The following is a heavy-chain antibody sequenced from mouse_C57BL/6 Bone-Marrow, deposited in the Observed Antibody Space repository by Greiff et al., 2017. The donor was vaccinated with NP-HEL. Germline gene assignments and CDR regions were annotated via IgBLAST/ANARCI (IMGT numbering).Heavy chain of an antibody. J-gene: IGHJ1*03. CDR1: GYTFTSYW. CDR3: ARRVYYGNYGYWYFDV. CDR2: IDPSDSYT. D-gene: IGHD2-1*01. V-gene: IGHV1-59*01. Sequence: QVQLQQPGAELVRPGTSVKLSCKASGYTFTSYWMHWVKQRPGQGLEWIGVIDPSDSYTNYNQKFKGKATLTVDTSSSTAYMQLSSLTSEDSAVYYCARRVYYGNYGYWYFDVWGTGTTVTVSS.